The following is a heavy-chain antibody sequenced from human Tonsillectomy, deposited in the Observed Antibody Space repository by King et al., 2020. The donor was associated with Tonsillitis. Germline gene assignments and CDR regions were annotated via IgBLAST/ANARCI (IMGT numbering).Heavy chain of an antibody. CDR3: EKIGERRLLTGSPDAFDF. V-gene: IGHV3-74*01. CDR1: GFIFSNYW. CDR2: INTDGSDT. Sequence: VQLVESGGGLVQPGGSLRLSCGTSGFIFSNYWMHLVRQAPGKGLVWVSRINTDGSDTTYADSMKGRFTISRDNAKNTLYLQMNSLRDEDTAVYYCEKIGERRLLTGSPDAFDFWGRGTMVTVSS. J-gene: IGHJ3*01. D-gene: IGHD3-9*01.